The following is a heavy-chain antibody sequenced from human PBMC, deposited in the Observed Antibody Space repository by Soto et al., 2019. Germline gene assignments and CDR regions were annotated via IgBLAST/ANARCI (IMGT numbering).Heavy chain of an antibody. J-gene: IGHJ4*02. CDR2: IRAYNGNT. D-gene: IGHD5-18*01. V-gene: IGHV1-18*01. Sequence: QVQLVKSGAEVKKPGASVKVSCKASGYTFTSYGISWVRQAPGQGLEWMGWIRAYNGNTKYAQNLKGRVTMTTDTSTSTAYMELRSLRSDDTAVYYCARDQAMAQFDYWGQGTLVTVSS. CDR3: ARDQAMAQFDY. CDR1: GYTFTSYG.